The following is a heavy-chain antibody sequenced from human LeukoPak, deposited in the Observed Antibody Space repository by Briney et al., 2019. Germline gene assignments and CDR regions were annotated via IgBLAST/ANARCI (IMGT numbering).Heavy chain of an antibody. CDR3: ARSPRSNTTPYYYYYMDV. J-gene: IGHJ6*03. D-gene: IGHD2-2*01. Sequence: SETLSLTCTVSGGSISSYYWSWIRQPAGKGLEWIGRIYTSGSTNYNPSLKSRVTMSVDTSKNQFSLKLSSVTAADTAVYYCARSPRSNTTPYYYYYMDVWGKGTTVTVSS. CDR1: GGSISSYY. CDR2: IYTSGST. V-gene: IGHV4-4*07.